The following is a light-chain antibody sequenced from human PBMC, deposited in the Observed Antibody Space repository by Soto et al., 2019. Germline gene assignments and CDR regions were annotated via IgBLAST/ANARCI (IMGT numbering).Light chain of an antibody. CDR2: GAS. Sequence: EIVFTQSPSTLSLSPGERDTLSCRAIQSVSSSYLAWYQQKPGQAPRLLIYGASSRATGIPDRFSGSGSGTDFTLTISRLEPEDFAVYYCQQYGSSPAWTFGQGTKVDIK. CDR1: QSVSSSY. V-gene: IGKV3-20*01. J-gene: IGKJ1*01. CDR3: QQYGSSPAWT.